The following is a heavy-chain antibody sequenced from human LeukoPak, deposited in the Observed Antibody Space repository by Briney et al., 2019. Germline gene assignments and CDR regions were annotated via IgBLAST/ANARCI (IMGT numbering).Heavy chain of an antibody. CDR1: GGPIISYY. CDR3: ARRGGFFCNGDRCSHYYFDY. V-gene: IGHV4-59*08. J-gene: IGHJ4*02. D-gene: IGHD2-15*01. CDR2: IYYNGTT. Sequence: SETLSLTCTAPGGPIISYYWSWVRQPPGKGLEWIGYIYYNGTTNYSPSLKSRVTISVDTSKKQFSLKLNSVTAADTPVYYCARRGGFFCNGDRCSHYYFDYWGPGTLVTVSS.